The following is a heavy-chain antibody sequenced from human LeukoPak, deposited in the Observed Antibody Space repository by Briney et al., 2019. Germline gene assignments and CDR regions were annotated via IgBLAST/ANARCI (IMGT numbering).Heavy chain of an antibody. D-gene: IGHD1-26*01. CDR2: IWFDGSNT. Sequence: GGSLRLSCAASGFIFSSYAMHWVRQAPGKGPEWVAIIWFDGSNTYYAESVEGRFTISRDNSKNTLYLQMNSLRAEDTAVYYCAKGGKWDVTPFDYWGQGTLVTVSS. CDR1: GFIFSSYA. V-gene: IGHV3-33*06. CDR3: AKGGKWDVTPFDY. J-gene: IGHJ4*02.